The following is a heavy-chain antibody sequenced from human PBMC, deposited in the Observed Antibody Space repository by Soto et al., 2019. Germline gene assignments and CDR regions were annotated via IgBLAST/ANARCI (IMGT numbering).Heavy chain of an antibody. Sequence: ASVKVSCKASGYTFTGYYMHWVRQAPGQGLEWMGWINPNSGGTNYAQKFKGRVTMTTDTSTSTAYMEMRSLRSDDTAVYYCVRDLDGSGSYYTDYWGPGTLVTVSS. CDR1: GYTFTGYY. D-gene: IGHD3-10*01. J-gene: IGHJ4*02. CDR2: INPNSGGT. CDR3: VRDLDGSGSYYTDY. V-gene: IGHV1-2*02.